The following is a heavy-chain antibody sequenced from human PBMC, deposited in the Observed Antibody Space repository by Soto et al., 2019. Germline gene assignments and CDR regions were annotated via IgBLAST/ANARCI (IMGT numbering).Heavy chain of an antibody. J-gene: IGHJ4*02. CDR2: ITPLFGTA. V-gene: IGHV1-69*01. CDR1: GVTFSSET. D-gene: IGHD3-10*01. CDR3: ATELGENPASPFDA. Sequence: QVQLVQSGADVKKPGSSVKVSCQASGVTFSSETLGWVRQAPGQGLEWVGGITPLFGTASYAQKFQGRVTITAEEPTSTVYMELRSLRSDDTAVYFCATELGENPASPFDAWGQGTLVTVSS.